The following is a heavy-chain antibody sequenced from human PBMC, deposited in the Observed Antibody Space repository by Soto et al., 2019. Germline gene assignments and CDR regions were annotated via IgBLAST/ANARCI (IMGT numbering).Heavy chain of an antibody. D-gene: IGHD3-3*01. CDR2: IKSKTDGGTT. Sequence: GGSLRLSCAASGFTFSNAWMNWVRQAPGKGLEWVGRIKSKTDGGTTDYAAPVKGRFTISRDDSKNTLYLQMNSLKTEDTAVYYCTTDPPDPVDFWSGYYTGISYWGQGTLVTVSS. J-gene: IGHJ4*02. CDR1: GFTFSNAW. V-gene: IGHV3-15*07. CDR3: TTDPPDPVDFWSGYYTGISY.